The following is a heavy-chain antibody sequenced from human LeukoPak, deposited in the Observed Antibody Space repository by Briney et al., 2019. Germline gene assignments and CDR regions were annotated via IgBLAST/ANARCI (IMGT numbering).Heavy chain of an antibody. CDR3: ARDLYYYDSSGYYDY. J-gene: IGHJ4*02. D-gene: IGHD3-22*01. CDR1: GFTFSSYW. CDR2: IWYDGSNK. V-gene: IGHV3-33*08. Sequence: GGSLRLSCAASGFTFSSYWMHWVRQAPGKGLEWVAVIWYDGSNKYYADSVKGRFTISRDNSKNTLYLQMNSLRAEDTAVYYCARDLYYYDSSGYYDYWGQGTLVTVSS.